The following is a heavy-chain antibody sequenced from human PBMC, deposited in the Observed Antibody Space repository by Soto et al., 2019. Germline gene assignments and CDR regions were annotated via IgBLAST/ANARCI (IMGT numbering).Heavy chain of an antibody. D-gene: IGHD3-9*01. CDR3: AKDRQPDGIWTFDS. CDR1: GFPSSTYT. CDR2: IGCCSGSGT. J-gene: IGHJ4*02. V-gene: IGHV3-23*01. Sequence: GGSLRLSCAASGFPSSTYTMNWVRQAPGKGLEWVSGIGCCSGSGTYYADFVKGRFTISRDNSKNMVFLQMNGLRAEDTAVYYCAKDRQPDGIWTFDSWGQGTPVTVSS.